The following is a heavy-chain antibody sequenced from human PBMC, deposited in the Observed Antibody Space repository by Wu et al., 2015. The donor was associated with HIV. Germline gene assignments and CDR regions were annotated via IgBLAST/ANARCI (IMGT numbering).Heavy chain of an antibody. J-gene: IGHJ6*02. V-gene: IGHV1-69*05. Sequence: QVQLVQSGAEVKKPGSSVKVSCKASGDTFSNYAINWVRQAPGQGLEWMGGIIPIFGTTNYAQKFQGRVTITTDESTSTAYMELSSLRSEDTAVYYCASDSSGYYYGMDVWGQGTTVTVSS. CDR3: ASDSSGYYYGMDV. CDR2: IIPIFGTT. CDR1: GDTFSNYA. D-gene: IGHD3-22*01.